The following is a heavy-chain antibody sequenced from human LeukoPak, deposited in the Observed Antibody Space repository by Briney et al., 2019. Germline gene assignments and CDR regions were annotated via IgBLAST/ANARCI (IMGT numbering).Heavy chain of an antibody. Sequence: PGGSLRLSCAASGFTFSSYSMNWLRQAPGKELEWVSYISGSSSTIYYADSVKGRFTISRDNAKNSLYLQMNSLRAENTAVDFCASPFVYCGQGALVTVSS. CDR2: ISGSSSTI. CDR3: ASPFVY. CDR1: GFTFSSYS. J-gene: IGHJ4*02. V-gene: IGHV3-48*01.